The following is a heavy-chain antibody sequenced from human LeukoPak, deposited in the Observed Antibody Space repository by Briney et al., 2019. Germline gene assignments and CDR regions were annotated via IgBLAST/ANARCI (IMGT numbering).Heavy chain of an antibody. D-gene: IGHD2-8*01. CDR3: AKDSGYCTNGVCYSFDY. Sequence: GGSLRLSCAASGFTFSGYAMSWVRQAPGKGLEWVSAISGSGGSTYYADSVKGRFTISRDNSKNTLYLQMYSLRAEDTAVYYCAKDSGYCTNGVCYSFDYWGQGTLVTVSS. J-gene: IGHJ4*02. CDR1: GFTFSGYA. CDR2: ISGSGGST. V-gene: IGHV3-23*01.